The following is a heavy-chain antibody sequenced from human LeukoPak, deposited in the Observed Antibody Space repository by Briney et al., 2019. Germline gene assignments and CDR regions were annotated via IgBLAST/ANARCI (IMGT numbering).Heavy chain of an antibody. CDR2: IYHSGST. D-gene: IGHD3-10*01. CDR1: GGSISSSNW. V-gene: IGHV4-4*02. Sequence: PSGTLSLTCAVSGGSISSSNWWSWIRQPPGKGLEWIGEIYHSGSTNYNPSLKSRVTISVDKSKNHFSLKLSSVTAADTAVYYCARPYQKLLWFGEDLPGNWFDPWGQGTLVTVSS. J-gene: IGHJ5*02. CDR3: ARPYQKLLWFGEDLPGNWFDP.